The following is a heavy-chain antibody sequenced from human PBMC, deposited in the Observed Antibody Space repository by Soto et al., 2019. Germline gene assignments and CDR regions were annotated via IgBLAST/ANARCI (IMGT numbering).Heavy chain of an antibody. V-gene: IGHV3-21*01. CDR1: GFTFSSYS. D-gene: IGHD6-19*01. J-gene: IGHJ6*02. Sequence: GGSLRLSCAASGFTFSSYSMNWVRQAPGKGLEWVSSISSSSSYIYNADSVKGRFTISRDNAKNSLYLQMNSLRAEDTAVYYCARGSSGWSRNRNYGMDVWGQGTTVTVSS. CDR3: ARGSSGWSRNRNYGMDV. CDR2: ISSSSSYI.